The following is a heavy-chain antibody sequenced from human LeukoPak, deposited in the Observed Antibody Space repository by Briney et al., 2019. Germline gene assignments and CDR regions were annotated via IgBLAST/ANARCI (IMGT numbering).Heavy chain of an antibody. J-gene: IGHJ5*02. CDR2: IYYSGST. Sequence: SETLSLTCTVSGGSISSGDYYWSWIRQPPGKGLEWIGYIYYSGSTYYNPSLRSRVTISVDTSKNQFSLKLSSVTAADTAVYYCAAGPGNWFDPWGQGTLVTVSS. CDR3: AAGPGNWFDP. CDR1: GGSISSGDYY. V-gene: IGHV4-30-4*08. D-gene: IGHD2-8*02.